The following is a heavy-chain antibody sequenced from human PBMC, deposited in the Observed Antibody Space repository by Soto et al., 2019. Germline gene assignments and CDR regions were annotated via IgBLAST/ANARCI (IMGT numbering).Heavy chain of an antibody. CDR1: GGTFINAW. Sequence: GGSLRLSCAASGGTFINAWMNWVRQATGKGLEWVGRIKSKTDGGTTDYAAPVKGRFTISRDDSKNTLYLQMNSLKTEDTAVYYCTTDRGPVRTYYDYVWGSYRTHDYWGQGTLVTVSS. CDR3: TTDRGPVRTYYDYVWGSYRTHDY. CDR2: IKSKTDGGTT. D-gene: IGHD3-16*02. V-gene: IGHV3-15*07. J-gene: IGHJ4*02.